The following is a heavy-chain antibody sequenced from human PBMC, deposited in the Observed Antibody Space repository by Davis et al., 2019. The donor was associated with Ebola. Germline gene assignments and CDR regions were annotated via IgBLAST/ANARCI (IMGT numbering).Heavy chain of an antibody. CDR2: IKQDGSEK. D-gene: IGHD2-15*01. Sequence: GESLKISCAASGFTFSSYWMSWVRQAPGKGLEWVANIKQDGSEKYYVDSVKGRFTISRDNAKNSLYLQMNSLRAEDTAVYYCAKVTGGRGYWGQGTLVTVSS. CDR3: AKVTGGRGY. J-gene: IGHJ4*02. CDR1: GFTFSSYW. V-gene: IGHV3-7*01.